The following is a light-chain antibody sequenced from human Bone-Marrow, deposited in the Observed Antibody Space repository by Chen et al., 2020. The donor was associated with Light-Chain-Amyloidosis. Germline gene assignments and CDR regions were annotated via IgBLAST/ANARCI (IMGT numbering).Light chain of an antibody. Sequence: SYELPQPPSVSVSPAKTARLTCSGDDLPTKYAYWYQQKPGQAPVLVIHRDTERPSGISERFSGSSSGTTATLTISGVQAEDEADYHCQSADSSGTYEVIFGGGTKLTVL. CDR2: RDT. CDR3: QSADSSGTYEVI. J-gene: IGLJ2*01. CDR1: DLPTKY. V-gene: IGLV3-25*03.